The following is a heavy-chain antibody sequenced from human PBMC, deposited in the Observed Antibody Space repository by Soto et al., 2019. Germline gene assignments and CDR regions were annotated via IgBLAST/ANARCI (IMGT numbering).Heavy chain of an antibody. V-gene: IGHV3-7*05. CDR3: ARDPNSGYDRGRNY. Sequence: EELLVESGGGLVQPGGSLRLSCAASGFTFSSYWMSWVRQTPGKGLEWVANMNRDGTEKYYVDSVAGGFTISRDNDRNGLYLQMNNLRVDDTAVYYCARDPNSGYDRGRNYWGQGTLVSVSS. D-gene: IGHD5-12*01. J-gene: IGHJ4*02. CDR1: GFTFSSYW. CDR2: MNRDGTEK.